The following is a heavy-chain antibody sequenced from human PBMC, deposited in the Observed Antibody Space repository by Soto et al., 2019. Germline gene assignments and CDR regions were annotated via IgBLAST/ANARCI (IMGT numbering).Heavy chain of an antibody. CDR1: GYTFTSYY. V-gene: IGHV1-46*01. D-gene: IGHD3-9*01. J-gene: IGHJ6*02. CDR2: INPSGGST. Sequence: ASVKVSCKASGYTFTSYYMHWVRQAPGQGLEWMGIINPSGGSTSYAQKFQGRVTMTRDTSTSTVYMELSSRRSEDTAVYYCARDRDILTGYFPYYYYYYGMDVWGQGTTVTVSS. CDR3: ARDRDILTGYFPYYYYYYGMDV.